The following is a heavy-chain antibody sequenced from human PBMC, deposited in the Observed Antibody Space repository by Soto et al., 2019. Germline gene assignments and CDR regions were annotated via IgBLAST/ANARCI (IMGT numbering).Heavy chain of an antibody. Sequence: QVQLQESGPGLVDPLGTLSLTCAVSGTSVSGANWWGWVRQPPGKGLEWLGEIHSSGNTDYNPSLKSRVTISRDMSKNEFSLKLTSVTAADTAVYYCARTGPYSSGNNWGQGTLVTVSS. CDR2: IHSSGNT. J-gene: IGHJ4*02. CDR3: ARTGPYSSGNN. V-gene: IGHV4-4*02. D-gene: IGHD3-22*01. CDR1: GTSVSGANW.